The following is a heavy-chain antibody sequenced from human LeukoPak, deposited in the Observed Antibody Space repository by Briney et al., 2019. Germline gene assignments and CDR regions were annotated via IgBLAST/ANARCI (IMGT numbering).Heavy chain of an antibody. CDR2: TKSKPDGGTI. V-gene: IGHV3-15*01. CDR1: GFTFINAL. D-gene: IGHD3-22*01. J-gene: IGHJ4*02. CDR3: TTGVRDSSGYYNFDY. Sequence: PGGSLRLSCAAPGFTFINALINSVPQSPANGLNCIGPTKSKPDGGTIDYGPPVTGRFTISRDDSKNTLILQMNSLKPEDKAMYHCTTGVRDSSGYYNFDYWGQGTLVTVSS.